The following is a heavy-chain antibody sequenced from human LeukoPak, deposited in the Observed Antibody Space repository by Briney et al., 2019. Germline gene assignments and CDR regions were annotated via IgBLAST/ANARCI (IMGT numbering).Heavy chain of an antibody. J-gene: IGHJ4*02. Sequence: GRPLRLSCEASGFTLRTFGMHWVRQAPGKGLEWVSTISDSGGSTYYADSVKGRFTISRDSSKNTLYLQMNSLRAEDTAVYYCAKEWGHYWGQGTLVTVSS. V-gene: IGHV3-23*01. D-gene: IGHD3-16*01. CDR3: AKEWGHY. CDR1: GFTLRTFG. CDR2: ISDSGGST.